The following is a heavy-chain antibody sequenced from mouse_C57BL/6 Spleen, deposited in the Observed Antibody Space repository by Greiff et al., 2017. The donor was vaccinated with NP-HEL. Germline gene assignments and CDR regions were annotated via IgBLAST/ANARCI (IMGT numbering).Heavy chain of an antibody. J-gene: IGHJ4*01. Sequence: VKLQESGAELVRPGTSVKMSCKASGYTFTNYWIGWAKQRPGHGLEWIGDIYPGGGYTNYNEKFKGKATLTADKSSSTAYMQFSSLTSEDSAIYYCARRDYGSSYEGAMDYWGQGTSVTVSS. V-gene: IGHV1-63*01. D-gene: IGHD1-1*01. CDR1: GYTFTNYW. CDR3: ARRDYGSSYEGAMDY. CDR2: IYPGGGYT.